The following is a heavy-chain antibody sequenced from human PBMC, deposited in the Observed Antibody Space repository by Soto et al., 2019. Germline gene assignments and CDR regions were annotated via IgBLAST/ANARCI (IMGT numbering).Heavy chain of an antibody. J-gene: IGHJ4*02. Sequence: QVQRVQSGAEVKKPGSSVKVSCKASGGTFSSYAISWVRQAPGQGLEWMGGIIPIFGTANYAQKFQGRVTITADKPTSTAYMELSSLRSEDTAVYNCARDPMSGRQFDYWGQGTLVTVSS. CDR2: IIPIFGTA. CDR1: GGTFSSYA. D-gene: IGHD3-3*01. V-gene: IGHV1-69*06. CDR3: ARDPMSGRQFDY.